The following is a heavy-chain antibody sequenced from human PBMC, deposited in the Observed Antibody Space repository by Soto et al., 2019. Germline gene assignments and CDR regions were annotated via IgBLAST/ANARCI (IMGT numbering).Heavy chain of an antibody. D-gene: IGHD6-6*01. V-gene: IGHV1-46*03. CDR3: ARDGIIAAQLGHYYYYMDV. J-gene: IGHJ6*03. Sequence: GASVKVSCKASGYTFTSYYMHWVRQAPGQGLEWMGIINPSGGSTSYAQKFQGRVTMTRDTSTSTVYMELSSLRSEDTAVYYCARDGIIAAQLGHYYYYMDVWGKGTTVTVSS. CDR2: INPSGGST. CDR1: GYTFTSYY.